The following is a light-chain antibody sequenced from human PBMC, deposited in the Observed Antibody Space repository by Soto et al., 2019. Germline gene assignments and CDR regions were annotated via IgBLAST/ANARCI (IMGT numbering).Light chain of an antibody. CDR1: SSDVGGYNY. J-gene: IGLJ1*01. V-gene: IGLV2-14*01. CDR3: SSYTSSSLYV. Sequence: QSVLTQPASVSGSPGQSITISCTGTSSDVGGYNYVSWYQQHPGKAPKLMYDVSNRPSGVSNRFSGSKSGNTASLTISGLQAEDEADYYCSSYTSSSLYVFGTGTKLTVL. CDR2: DVS.